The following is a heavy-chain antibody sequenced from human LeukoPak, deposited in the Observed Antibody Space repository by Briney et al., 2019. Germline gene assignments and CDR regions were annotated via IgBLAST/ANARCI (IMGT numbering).Heavy chain of an antibody. D-gene: IGHD3-22*01. J-gene: IGHJ4*02. Sequence: PSETLSLTCTVSGGSISSSSYYWGWIRQPPGKGLEWIGSIYYSGSTYYNPSLKSRVTISVDTSKNQFSLKLSSVTAADTAVNYCARDNDSSGYHYWGQGTLVTVSS. CDR2: IYYSGST. CDR1: GGSISSSSYY. V-gene: IGHV4-39*02. CDR3: ARDNDSSGYHY.